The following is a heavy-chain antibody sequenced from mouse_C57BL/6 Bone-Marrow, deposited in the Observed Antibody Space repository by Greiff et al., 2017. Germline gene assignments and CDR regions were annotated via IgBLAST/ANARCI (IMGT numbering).Heavy chain of an antibody. CDR1: GFNIKDYY. D-gene: IGHD2-5*01. Sequence: VQLKESGAELVKPGASVKLSCTASGFNIKDYYMHWVKQRTEQGLEWIGRIDPEDGETKYAPKFQGKATITADPSSNTAYLQLSSLTSEDTAVYYCASVPYYSNYNWYFDVWGTGTTVTVSS. J-gene: IGHJ1*03. CDR2: IDPEDGET. CDR3: ASVPYYSNYNWYFDV. V-gene: IGHV14-2*01.